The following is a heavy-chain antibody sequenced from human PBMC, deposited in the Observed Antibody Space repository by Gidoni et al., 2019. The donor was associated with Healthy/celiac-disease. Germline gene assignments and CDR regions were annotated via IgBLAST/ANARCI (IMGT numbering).Heavy chain of an antibody. Sequence: QVQLVESGGGVVHPGRSLRLSCAASGFTFSSYAMHWVRQAPGKGLEWVAVISYDGSNKYYADSVKGRFTISRDNSKNTLYLQMNSLRAEDTAVYYCAREVAAALVYYYGMDVWGQGTTVTVSS. CDR2: ISYDGSNK. J-gene: IGHJ6*02. CDR3: AREVAAALVYYYGMDV. CDR1: GFTFSSYA. D-gene: IGHD6-13*01. V-gene: IGHV3-30*04.